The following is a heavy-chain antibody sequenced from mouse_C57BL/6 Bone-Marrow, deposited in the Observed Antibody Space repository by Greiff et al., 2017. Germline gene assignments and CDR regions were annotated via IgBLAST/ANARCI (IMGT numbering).Heavy chain of an antibody. Sequence: EVQLQQSGPVLVKPGASVKMSCKASGYTFTDYYMNWVKQSHGKSLEWIGVINPYNGGTSYNQKFTGKATLTVYKSSSTAYMELNSLTSEDSAVYYCARGDYSRDYWGQGTTLTVSS. J-gene: IGHJ2*01. CDR3: ARGDYSRDY. V-gene: IGHV1-19*01. CDR1: GYTFTDYY. D-gene: IGHD2-12*01. CDR2: INPYNGGT.